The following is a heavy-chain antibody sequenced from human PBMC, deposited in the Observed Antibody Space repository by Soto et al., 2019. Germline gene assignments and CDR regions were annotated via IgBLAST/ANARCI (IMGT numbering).Heavy chain of an antibody. CDR1: GFTFSSYA. Sequence: PGGSLKLSCTASGFTFSSYAMRWVRQAPGKGLEWVAVISYDGSNKHYADSVKGRFTISRDNSKNTLYLQMNSLRAEDTAVYYCARTLPAMVQFDYWGQGTLVTVSS. CDR3: ARTLPAMVQFDY. J-gene: IGHJ4*02. V-gene: IGHV3-30-3*01. D-gene: IGHD3-10*01. CDR2: ISYDGSNK.